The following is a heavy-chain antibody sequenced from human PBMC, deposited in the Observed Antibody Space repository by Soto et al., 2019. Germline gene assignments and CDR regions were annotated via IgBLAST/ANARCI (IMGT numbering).Heavy chain of an antibody. CDR1: GSIFRGYG. D-gene: IGHD2-21*01. J-gene: IGHJ4*02. V-gene: IGHV3-33*01. CDR3: ARDGVGDTTLWGYLDY. Sequence: QVLLVESGGGVVQPGRSLRLSCAASGSIFRGYGMHWVRQAPGKGLEWVAVIRFDGSNINYADFVMGRFTISRDNSKNMLYLEMNSLRVEDTAVYYCARDGVGDTTLWGYLDYWGQGTLVTVSS. CDR2: IRFDGSNI.